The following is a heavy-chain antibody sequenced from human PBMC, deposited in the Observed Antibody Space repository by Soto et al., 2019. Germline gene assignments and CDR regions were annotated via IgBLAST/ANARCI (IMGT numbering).Heavy chain of an antibody. D-gene: IGHD2-15*01. V-gene: IGHV5-10-1*01. CDR1: GYSFNTFW. CDR2: IDPGDSNT. J-gene: IGHJ6*02. CDR3: ARQGGYYYYGMDV. Sequence: VESLKISCKTSGYSFNTFWISWVRQVPGKGLEWMGRIDPGDSNTNYSPSFQGHVTLSVDKSIGTAYLQWSSLKASDTAIYCCARQGGYYYYGMDVWGQGTAVTVSS.